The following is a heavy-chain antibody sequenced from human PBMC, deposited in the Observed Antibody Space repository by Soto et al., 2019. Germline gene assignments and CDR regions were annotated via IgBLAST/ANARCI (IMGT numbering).Heavy chain of an antibody. CDR2: ISTYNGNT. J-gene: IGHJ4*02. V-gene: IGHV1-18*01. CDR3: ARGMGQPLDS. Sequence: QVQLVQSGAEVKKPGASVKVSCKASGYTFTSYDISWVRQAPGQGLEWMGWISTYNGNTNYSQKFRGRVTMTTDTSTSTAYMELRTLSTDDTAVYYCARGMGQPLDSWGQGTLVTVSS. CDR1: GYTFTSYD. D-gene: IGHD3-16*01.